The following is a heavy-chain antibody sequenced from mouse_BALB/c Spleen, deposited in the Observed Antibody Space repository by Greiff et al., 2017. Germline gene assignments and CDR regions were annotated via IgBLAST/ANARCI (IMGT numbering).Heavy chain of an antibody. V-gene: IGHV2-6-4*01. CDR3: TSNGQGGSSGLAY. CDR2: IWGGGST. CDR1: GFSLSSYS. J-gene: IGHJ3*01. D-gene: IGHD3-1*01. Sequence: VKLVESGPGLVAPSHTLSITCNVSGFSLSSYSVHWVRQPPGKGLEWLGMIWGGGSTDYNSALISRLSISKDNSKSQVFLKMNSLQTDDTAMYYCTSNGQGGSSGLAYWGQGTLVTVSA.